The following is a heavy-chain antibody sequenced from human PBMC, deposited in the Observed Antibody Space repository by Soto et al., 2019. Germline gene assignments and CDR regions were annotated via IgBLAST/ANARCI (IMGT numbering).Heavy chain of an antibody. Sequence: PGGSLGLSCAASGFTFSSYGMDWVRQAPGKGLEWVAVISYDGSNKYYADSVKGRFTISRDNSKNTLYLQMNSLRAEDTAVYYCAKEFIFGAAAAFYYYYGMDVWGQGTTVTVSS. V-gene: IGHV3-30*18. D-gene: IGHD6-13*01. CDR2: ISYDGSNK. CDR1: GFTFSSYG. CDR3: AKEFIFGAAAAFYYYYGMDV. J-gene: IGHJ6*02.